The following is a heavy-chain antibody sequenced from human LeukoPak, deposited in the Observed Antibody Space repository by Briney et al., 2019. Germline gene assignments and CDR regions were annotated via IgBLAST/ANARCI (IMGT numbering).Heavy chain of an antibody. CDR2: IYPSGST. CDR1: GGSISSSNW. Sequence: PSETLSLTCAVSGGSISSSNWWSWVRQPPGKGLEWIGEIYPSGSTNYNPSLKSRVTISVDTSKNQFSLKLSSVTAADTAVYYCARGGGSGSYFGHYYYYGMDVWGQGTTVTVSS. D-gene: IGHD1-26*01. V-gene: IGHV4-4*02. J-gene: IGHJ6*02. CDR3: ARGGGSGSYFGHYYYYGMDV.